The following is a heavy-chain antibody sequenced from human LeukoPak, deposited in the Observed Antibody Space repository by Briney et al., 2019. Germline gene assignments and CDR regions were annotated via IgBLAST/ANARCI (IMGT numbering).Heavy chain of an antibody. CDR2: IYYSGST. CDR3: ARAGSSGYPDY. CDR1: GGSIGSYY. D-gene: IGHD3-22*01. Sequence: PPETLSLTCTVSGGSIGSYYWIWIRQPPGKGLEWIGYIYYSGSTNYNPSLKSRVTISLDTSKTQFSLKLSSVTAADTAVYYCARAGSSGYPDYWGQGTLVTVSS. J-gene: IGHJ4*02. V-gene: IGHV4-59*01.